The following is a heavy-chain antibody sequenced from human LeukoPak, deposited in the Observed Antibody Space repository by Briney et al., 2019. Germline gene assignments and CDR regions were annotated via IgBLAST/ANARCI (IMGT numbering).Heavy chain of an antibody. D-gene: IGHD2-15*01. V-gene: IGHV1-69*05. CDR3: ARDFVGCSGGSCYSPYYYMDV. CDR2: IIPIFGTA. CDR1: GGTFSSYA. J-gene: IGHJ6*03. Sequence: SVKVSCNASGGTFSSYAISWVRQAPGQGLEWMGGIIPIFGTANYAQKFQGRVTMTTDTSTSTAYMELRSLRSDDTAVYYCARDFVGCSGGSCYSPYYYMDVWGKGTTVTISS.